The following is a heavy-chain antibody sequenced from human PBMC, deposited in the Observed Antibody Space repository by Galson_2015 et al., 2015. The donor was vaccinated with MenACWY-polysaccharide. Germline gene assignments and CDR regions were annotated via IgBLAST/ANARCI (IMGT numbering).Heavy chain of an antibody. CDR3: VRPLGDTGDY. Sequence: SVKVSCKASGYTFAGYYIHRVRQAPGQGLEWMGWINSNSGGTNYAQKFQGRVTITRDTSISTSYMELSRLRSDDTAVYYCVRPLGDTGDYWGRGTLVTVSS. V-gene: IGHV1-2*02. J-gene: IGHJ4*02. CDR1: GYTFAGYY. CDR2: INSNSGGT. D-gene: IGHD1-14*01.